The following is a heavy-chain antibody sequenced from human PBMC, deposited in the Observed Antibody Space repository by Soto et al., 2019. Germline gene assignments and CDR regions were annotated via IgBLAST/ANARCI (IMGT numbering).Heavy chain of an antibody. V-gene: IGHV1-2*02. J-gene: IGHJ3*02. CDR2: INPATGAA. CDR1: GYPVTAYY. D-gene: IGHD3-3*01. Sequence: QLHLVQSGAVVKKPGASVTFSCSASGYPVTAYYMHWVRQAPGRGLEWMGGINPATGAAKFTQTFQAMVLMDGHPFKSTAFTVLTGTAYAGTAVLYGATGWGGGVSGAAAFEMCGQGTVVTVPS. CDR3: ATGWGGGVSGAAAFEM.